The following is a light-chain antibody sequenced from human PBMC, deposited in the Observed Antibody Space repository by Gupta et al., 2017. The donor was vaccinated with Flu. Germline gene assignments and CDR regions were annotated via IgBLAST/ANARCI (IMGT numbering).Light chain of an antibody. CDR1: QNINNY. CDR2: DAS. J-gene: IGKJ2*01. Sequence: PSTLSASVGDRVTITCQASQNINNYLNWYQQKPGKAPKLLIYDASNLERGVPSRFSGSGSGTDFTFTISSLQPDDIATYYCQQYDNHPYTFGQGTKLEIK. CDR3: QQYDNHPYT. V-gene: IGKV1-33*01.